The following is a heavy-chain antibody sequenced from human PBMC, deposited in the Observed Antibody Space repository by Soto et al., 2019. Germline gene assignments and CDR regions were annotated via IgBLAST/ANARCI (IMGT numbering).Heavy chain of an antibody. D-gene: IGHD3-10*01. CDR2: IYSCGST. J-gene: IGHJ3*02. CDR3: AKDRSYYGSGSYYRDAFDI. Sequence: GGSLRLSCAASGFTVSSNYMSWVRQAPGKGLEWVSVIYSCGSTYYADSVKGRFTISRDNSKNTLYLQMNSLRAEDTAVYYCAKDRSYYGSGSYYRDAFDIWGQGTMVTVSS. V-gene: IGHV3-66*03. CDR1: GFTVSSNY.